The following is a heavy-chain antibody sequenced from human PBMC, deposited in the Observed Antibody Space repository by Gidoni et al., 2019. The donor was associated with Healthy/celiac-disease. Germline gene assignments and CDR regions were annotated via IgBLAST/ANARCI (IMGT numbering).Heavy chain of an antibody. CDR3: AKVLAAADWFDP. D-gene: IGHD6-13*01. J-gene: IGHJ5*02. CDR2: ISGSVGST. Sequence: EVQLLESGGGLVQPGGSLRLACAASGFPFSSYAISWVRQAPGKGLDWVSAISGSVGSTYYSDSVKGRFTISRDNSKNTLYLQMNSLRAEDTAVYYCAKVLAAADWFDPWGQGTLVTVSS. CDR1: GFPFSSYA. V-gene: IGHV3-23*01.